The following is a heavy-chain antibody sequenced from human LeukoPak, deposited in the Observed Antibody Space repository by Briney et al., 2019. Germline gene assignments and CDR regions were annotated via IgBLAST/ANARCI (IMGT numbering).Heavy chain of an antibody. CDR2: IYYSGST. CDR3: ARGDDYVWGAFDY. D-gene: IGHD3-16*01. CDR1: GGSISSYY. V-gene: IGHV4-59*01. Sequence: SETLSLTCTVSGGSISSYYWSWIRQPPGKGLEWIGYIYYSGSTNYNPSLKSRVTVSVDTSKNQFSLKLSSVTAADTAVYYCARGDDYVWGAFDYWGQGTLVTVSS. J-gene: IGHJ4*02.